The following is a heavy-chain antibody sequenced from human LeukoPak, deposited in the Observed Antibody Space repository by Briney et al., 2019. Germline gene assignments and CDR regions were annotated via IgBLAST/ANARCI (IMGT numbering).Heavy chain of an antibody. Sequence: PSETLSLTCTVSGGSISTYYWSWIRQPPGKGLEWIGYIYYSGSTNYNPSLKSRVTISVDTSKNQFSLKLSSVTAADTAVYYCARRVWSGYCSGGSCYSSYYYYMDVWGKGTTVTISS. CDR2: IYYSGST. CDR3: ARRVWSGYCSGGSCYSSYYYYMDV. J-gene: IGHJ6*03. D-gene: IGHD2-15*01. V-gene: IGHV4-59*08. CDR1: GGSISTYY.